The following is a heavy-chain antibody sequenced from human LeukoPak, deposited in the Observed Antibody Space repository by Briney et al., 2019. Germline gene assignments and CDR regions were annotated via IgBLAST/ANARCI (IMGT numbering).Heavy chain of an antibody. D-gene: IGHD3-22*01. CDR2: INPSGGST. V-gene: IGHV1-46*01. Sequence: ASVKVSCKASGYTFTSYYMHWVRQAPGQGLEWMGIINPSGGSTSYAQKFQGRVTMTRDTSTSTVYMELSSLRSEDTAVYYCARDRRKYYYDSSGGNPGGPNYFDYWGQGTLVTVSS. CDR3: ARDRRKYYYDSSGGNPGGPNYFDY. J-gene: IGHJ4*02. CDR1: GYTFTSYY.